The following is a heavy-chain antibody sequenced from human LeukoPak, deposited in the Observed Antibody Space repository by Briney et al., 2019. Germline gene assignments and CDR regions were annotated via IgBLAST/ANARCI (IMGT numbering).Heavy chain of an antibody. J-gene: IGHJ4*02. CDR1: GFTFSTYW. CDR2: IKQDGSEQ. V-gene: IGHV3-7*05. D-gene: IGHD4-23*01. CDR3: ATGGGNFHY. Sequence: GGSLRLSCAASGFTFSTYWMSWVRQAPGKGLEWVANIKQDGSEQYYVDSVKGRFTISRDNAKNSLYLQMSSLRAEDTAVYYGATGGGNFHYWGQGTLVTVSS.